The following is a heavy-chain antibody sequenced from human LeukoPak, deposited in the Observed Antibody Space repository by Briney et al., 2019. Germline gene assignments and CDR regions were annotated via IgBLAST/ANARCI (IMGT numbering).Heavy chain of an antibody. CDR1: GYSISSGYY. Sequence: SETLSLTCTVSGYSISSGYYWGWIRQPPGKGLEGIGNIYHSGSTYYSPSLKSRVTISVDTSKNQFSLKLSSVAAADTAVYYCTRPYYYDSSGSPDYWGQGTLVTVSS. J-gene: IGHJ4*02. CDR3: TRPYYYDSSGSPDY. CDR2: IYHSGST. V-gene: IGHV4-38-2*02. D-gene: IGHD3-22*01.